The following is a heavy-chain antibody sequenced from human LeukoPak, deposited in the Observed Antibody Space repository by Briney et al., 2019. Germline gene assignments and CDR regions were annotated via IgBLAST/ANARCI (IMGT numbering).Heavy chain of an antibody. D-gene: IGHD2-15*01. CDR3: ARDPRGRVAVDY. V-gene: IGHV4-4*02. CDR1: GGSISSSNW. J-gene: IGHJ4*02. CDR2: IYHSGST. Sequence: PSETLSLTCAVSGGSISSSNWWSWVRQPPGKGLEWIGEIYHSGSTKYNPSLKSRVTISVDTSKNQFSLKLSSVTAADTAVYYCARDPRGRVAVDYWGQGTLVTVSS.